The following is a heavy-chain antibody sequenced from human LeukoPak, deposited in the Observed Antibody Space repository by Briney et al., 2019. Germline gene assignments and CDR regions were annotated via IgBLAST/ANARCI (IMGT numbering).Heavy chain of an antibody. V-gene: IGHV3-48*04. D-gene: IGHD3-10*01. J-gene: IGHJ4*02. CDR3: ATDKLYGSGSYLDY. Sequence: PGGSLRLSCAVSGFTFSSYSMNWVRQAPGKGLEWVSYISSYGSTVYYADSVKGRFTISRDNAKNSLYLQMNSLRAEDTAVYYCATDKLYGSGSYLDYLGQGTLVTVSS. CDR2: ISSYGSTV. CDR1: GFTFSSYS.